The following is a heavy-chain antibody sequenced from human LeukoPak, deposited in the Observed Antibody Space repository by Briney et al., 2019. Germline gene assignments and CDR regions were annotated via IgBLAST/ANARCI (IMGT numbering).Heavy chain of an antibody. V-gene: IGHV5-51*01. CDR3: ARCRYTSGWYVGDFDY. J-gene: IGHJ4*02. D-gene: IGHD6-19*01. CDR1: GYSFSNYW. CDR2: IYPGDSEV. Sequence: GESLKISCKGSGYSFSNYWIGWVRQMPGKGLEWMGIIYPGDSEVRSSPSFQGLVTISADRSISTAYLQWSSLKASDTAMYYCARCRYTSGWYVGDFDYWGQGTLATVSS.